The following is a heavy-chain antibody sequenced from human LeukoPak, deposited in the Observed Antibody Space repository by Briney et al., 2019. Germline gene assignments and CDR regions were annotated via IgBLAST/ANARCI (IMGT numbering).Heavy chain of an antibody. CDR2: IYYTGSS. V-gene: IGHV4-59*02. D-gene: IGHD1-26*01. CDR3: ARDRISSGSYSWAFDI. J-gene: IGHJ3*02. CDR1: GGSVSDYY. Sequence: SETLSLTCTVSGGSVSDYYWSWIRQSPGKGLEWIGYIYYTGSSSYNPSLRSRVAISVDTSKNQFSLKLSSVTAADTAVYYCARDRISSGSYSWAFDIWGQGTMVTVSS.